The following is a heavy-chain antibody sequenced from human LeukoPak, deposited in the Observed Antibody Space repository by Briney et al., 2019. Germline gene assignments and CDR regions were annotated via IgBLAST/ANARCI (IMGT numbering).Heavy chain of an antibody. V-gene: IGHV3-30*02. J-gene: IGHJ4*02. CDR1: GFTFSGYD. CDR3: AKDIAAAGGPCAY. D-gene: IGHD6-13*01. CDR2: IQSDGSDK. Sequence: PGGSLRLSCAASGFTFSGYDMHWVRQAPGKGLEWVALIQSDGSDKYYADSVKGRFTISRDNSKNTVFLQMNSLRAEDTAVYYCAKDIAAAGGPCAYWGRGTLVTVSS.